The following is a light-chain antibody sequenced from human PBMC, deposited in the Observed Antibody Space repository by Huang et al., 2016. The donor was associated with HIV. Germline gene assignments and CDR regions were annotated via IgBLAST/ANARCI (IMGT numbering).Light chain of an antibody. J-gene: IGKJ4*01. CDR2: GSS. CDR1: RSVSTN. V-gene: IGKV3-15*01. CDR3: HQYNNWLLS. Sequence: EIVMTQSPATLSVSPGQRVTLSCRANRSVSTNLAWYQQRHGQAPRLLIYGSSTRAPGIPARFSGRGSGTDFSLTISSLQSEDFALYYCHQYNNWLLSFGGGTRV.